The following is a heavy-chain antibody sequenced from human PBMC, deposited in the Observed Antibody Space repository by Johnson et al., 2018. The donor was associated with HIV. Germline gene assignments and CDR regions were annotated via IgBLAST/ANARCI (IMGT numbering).Heavy chain of an antibody. CDR1: GFTFSTYA. CDR2: MSYDGSNK. D-gene: IGHD3-22*01. J-gene: IGHJ3*02. V-gene: IGHV3-30-3*01. Sequence: QVQLVESGGVVVRPGRSLRLSCAASGFTFSTYAMHWVRQAPGKGLEWVAVMSYDGSNKFYADSVKGRFTISRDNSKNTLYLQMNSLRAEDTAVYYCARSDSSGYYPSHAFDIWGQGTIVTVSS. CDR3: ARSDSSGYYPSHAFDI.